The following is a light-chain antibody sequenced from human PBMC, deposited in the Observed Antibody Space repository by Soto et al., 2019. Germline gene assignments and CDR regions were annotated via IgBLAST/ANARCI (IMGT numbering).Light chain of an antibody. CDR1: SRDVGSYNL. J-gene: IGLJ1*01. V-gene: IGLV2-14*02. CDR2: EVS. CDR3: TSYTSSTPFYV. Sequence: QSALTQPASVSGSPGQSITISCTGTSRDVGSYNLVSWYQQHPGKAPKLMIYEVSKRPSGVSNRFSGSKSGNTASLTISGLQAEDEADYYCTSYTSSTPFYVFGTGTKVTVL.